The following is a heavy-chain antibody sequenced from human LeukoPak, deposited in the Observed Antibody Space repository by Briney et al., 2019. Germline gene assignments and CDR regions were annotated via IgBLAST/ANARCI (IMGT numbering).Heavy chain of an antibody. CDR3: ARGAHSSSWPYYYYYYMDV. J-gene: IGHJ6*03. D-gene: IGHD6-13*01. CDR1: GVSISRYY. CDR2: MSYSGST. Sequence: SETLSLTCTVSGVSISRYYWSWIRQSPGKGLEWIGYMSYSGSTEYSPSLKSRVTISVDTSKNQFSLKLSSVTAADTAVYYCARGAHSSSWPYYYYYYMDVWGKGTTVTISS. V-gene: IGHV4-59*01.